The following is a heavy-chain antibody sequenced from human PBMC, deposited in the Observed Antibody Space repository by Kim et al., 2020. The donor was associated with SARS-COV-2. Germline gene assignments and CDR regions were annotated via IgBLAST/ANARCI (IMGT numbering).Heavy chain of an antibody. CDR1: GGSISSYY. Sequence: SETLSLTCTVSGGSISSYYWSWIRQPPGKGLEWIGYIYYSGSTNYNPSLKSRVTISVDTSKNQFSLKLSSVTAADTAVYYCASSYSSGWYYYYYGMDVWGQGTTVTVSS. CDR2: IYYSGST. V-gene: IGHV4-59*08. J-gene: IGHJ6*02. D-gene: IGHD6-19*01. CDR3: ASSYSSGWYYYYYGMDV.